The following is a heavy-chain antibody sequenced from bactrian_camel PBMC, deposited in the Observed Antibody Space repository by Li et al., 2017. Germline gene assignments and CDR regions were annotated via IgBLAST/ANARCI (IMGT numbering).Heavy chain of an antibody. D-gene: IGHD2*01. Sequence: QVQLVESGGGWVQPGGSLRLTCAASGFTFSSSSMAWVRKAPGKGLEYVSGIQPGGGVRFYADSVKGRFTIFSDNAENTLELQLNSLRSDDTAMYFCTTEATWFFASWGQGTQVTVS. CDR3: TTEATWFFAS. J-gene: IGHJ4*01. CDR1: GFTFSSSS. V-gene: IGHV3S1*01. CDR2: IQPGGGVR.